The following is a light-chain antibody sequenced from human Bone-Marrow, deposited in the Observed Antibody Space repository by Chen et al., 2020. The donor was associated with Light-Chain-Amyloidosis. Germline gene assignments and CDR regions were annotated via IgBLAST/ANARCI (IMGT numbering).Light chain of an antibody. CDR3: SSYAPNPPVVL. Sequence: QSALTQPASVSGSPGQWITISCTGTSGHVGSYNLVSWYQHNPGKAPKLIIFESSQRPSGVSNRFAGSKSGNTASLTISGLQAEDEADYYCSSYAPNPPVVLFGGGTKLTVL. CDR1: SGHVGSYNL. CDR2: ESS. J-gene: IGLJ2*01. V-gene: IGLV2-23*01.